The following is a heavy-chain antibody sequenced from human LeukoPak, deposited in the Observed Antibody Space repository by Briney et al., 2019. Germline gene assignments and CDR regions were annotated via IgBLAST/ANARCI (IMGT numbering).Heavy chain of an antibody. D-gene: IGHD5-18*01. Sequence: GGSLRLSCAASGFTFSSYEMNWVRQAPGKGLEWVAFISTSSSYIYYADSLKGRFTISRDNAKNSLYLQMNSLRVEDTAVYYCARVQDTPMVLASYFDYWGQGTLVTVSS. CDR1: GFTFSSYE. J-gene: IGHJ4*02. CDR2: ISTSSSYI. CDR3: ARVQDTPMVLASYFDY. V-gene: IGHV3-21*01.